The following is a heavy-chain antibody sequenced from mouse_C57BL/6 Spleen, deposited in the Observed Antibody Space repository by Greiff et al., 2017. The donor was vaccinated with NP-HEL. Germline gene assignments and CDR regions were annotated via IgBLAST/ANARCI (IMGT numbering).Heavy chain of an antibody. CDR1: GFTFSDYG. CDR3: ARGRQLRLPTDY. Sequence: EVKLVESGGGLVKPGGSLKLSCAASGFTFSDYGMHWVRQAPEKGLEWVAYISSGSSTIYYADTVKGRFTISRDNAKNTLFLQMTSLRSEDTAMYYCARGRQLRLPTDYWGQGTTLTVSS. D-gene: IGHD3-2*02. V-gene: IGHV5-17*01. J-gene: IGHJ2*01. CDR2: ISSGSSTI.